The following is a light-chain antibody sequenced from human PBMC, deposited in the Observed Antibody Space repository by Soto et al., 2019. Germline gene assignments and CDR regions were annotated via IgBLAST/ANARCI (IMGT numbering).Light chain of an antibody. J-gene: IGKJ4*01. V-gene: IGKV3-15*01. CDR2: GAS. Sequence: EIVMTQSPATLSVSPGERATLSCRASQSVSGNLAWYQQKPGQAPRLLIYGASTRATGIPARFSGSGSGTEFALTSSSLQSEDCAVYYCQQYNNWPRLTFGGGTKVQIK. CDR3: QQYNNWPRLT. CDR1: QSVSGN.